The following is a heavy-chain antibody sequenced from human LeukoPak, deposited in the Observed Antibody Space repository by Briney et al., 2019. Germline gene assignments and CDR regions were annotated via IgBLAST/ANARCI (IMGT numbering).Heavy chain of an antibody. Sequence: PSETLSLTCTVSGVSISSYYWSWIRQPPGKGLEWIGYIYDSGSTNYNPSLKSRVTMSADTSKSQFSLNLMSVTAADTAVYYCTRDTGTTGEVKFDPWGQGTLVTVSS. CDR3: TRDTGTTGEVKFDP. CDR2: IYDSGST. V-gene: IGHV4-59*12. J-gene: IGHJ5*02. CDR1: GVSISSYY. D-gene: IGHD4-17*01.